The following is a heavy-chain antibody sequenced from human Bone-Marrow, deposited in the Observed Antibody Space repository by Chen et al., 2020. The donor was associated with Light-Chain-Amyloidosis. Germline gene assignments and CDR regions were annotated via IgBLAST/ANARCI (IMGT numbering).Heavy chain of an antibody. J-gene: IGHJ4*02. D-gene: IGHD5-12*01. CDR3: ARRRDGYNFDY. CDR1: GYTFPNYW. V-gene: IGHV5-51*01. CDR2: IYPDDSNA. Sequence: EVQLEQSGPEVKKPGESLKIPCKGSGYTFPNYWIGWVRQMPGKGLEWMGVIYPDDSNARYSPSFEGQVTISADKSITTPYLQWRSLKASDTAMYYCARRRDGYNFDYWGQGTLVTVSS.